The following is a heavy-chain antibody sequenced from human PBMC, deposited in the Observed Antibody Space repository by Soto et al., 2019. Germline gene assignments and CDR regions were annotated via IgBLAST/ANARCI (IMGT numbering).Heavy chain of an antibody. CDR2: ISSSSSTI. CDR1: GCTFSSYS. Sequence: TGGSLRLSCAASGCTFSSYSMNWVRQAPGKGLEWVSYISSSSSTIYYADSVKGRFTISRDNAKNSLYLQMNSLRDEDTAVYYCAREDSSSWDYYYYGMDVWGQGTTVTVSS. CDR3: AREDSSSWDYYYYGMDV. J-gene: IGHJ6*02. V-gene: IGHV3-48*02. D-gene: IGHD6-13*01.